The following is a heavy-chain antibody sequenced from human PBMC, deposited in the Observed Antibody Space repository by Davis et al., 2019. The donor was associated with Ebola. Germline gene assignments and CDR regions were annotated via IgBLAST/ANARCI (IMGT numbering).Heavy chain of an antibody. CDR2: ISGSGAST. D-gene: IGHD5-12*01. CDR3: ARGLRLFGDY. Sequence: GESLKISCAASGFTFSSYAMNWVRQAPGKGLEWVSGISGSGASTYYADSVKGRFTISRDNAKNSLYLQMNSLRAEDTAVYYCARGLRLFGDYWGQGTLVTVSS. CDR1: GFTFSSYA. J-gene: IGHJ4*02. V-gene: IGHV3-23*01.